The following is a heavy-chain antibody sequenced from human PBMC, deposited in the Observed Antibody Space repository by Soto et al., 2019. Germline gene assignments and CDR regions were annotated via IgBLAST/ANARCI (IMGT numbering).Heavy chain of an antibody. D-gene: IGHD5-18*01. CDR2: IHYSGST. CDR3: ARVHGNSYARFDY. Sequence: QVQLQESGPGLVKPSETLSLTCTVSGGCISSYYWSWIRQPPGKGLAWIGYIHYSGSTNYNPSLKSRVTVSVDTSKNQFSPKLSAVTAADTAVYYCARVHGNSYARFDYWGQGTLVTVSS. CDR1: GGCISSYY. V-gene: IGHV4-59*01. J-gene: IGHJ4*02.